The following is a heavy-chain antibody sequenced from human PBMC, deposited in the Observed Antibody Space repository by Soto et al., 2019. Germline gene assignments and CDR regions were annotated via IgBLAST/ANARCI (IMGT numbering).Heavy chain of an antibody. J-gene: IGHJ6*02. Sequence: GGSLRLSCTTSGFTFSNYGLHWVRQAPGKGLEWVALIWFDGSKRNYADSVKGRFTISRDDSRNTLYLQMNSLRVEDTAMYFCARERKQWQTNRVYNYGLDVWGQGTTVTVSS. CDR2: IWFDGSKR. V-gene: IGHV3-33*01. CDR1: GFTFSNYG. CDR3: ARERKQWQTNRVYNYGLDV. D-gene: IGHD6-19*01.